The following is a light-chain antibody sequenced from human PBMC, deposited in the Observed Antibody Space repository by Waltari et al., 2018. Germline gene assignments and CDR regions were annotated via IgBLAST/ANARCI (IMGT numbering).Light chain of an antibody. J-gene: IGLJ1*01. V-gene: IGLV2-14*03. CDR1: SRDVGHYDY. CDR2: DVA. Sequence: QSDLTQPASVSGSPGQSLTISCTGTSRDVGHYDYVSWYQQHPGKAPKVLIYDVATRPSGVSSRFSGSKSGNTASLTISGLQAEDEADYFCSSYTSSSTLYVFGTGTKVTVL. CDR3: SSYTSSSTLYV.